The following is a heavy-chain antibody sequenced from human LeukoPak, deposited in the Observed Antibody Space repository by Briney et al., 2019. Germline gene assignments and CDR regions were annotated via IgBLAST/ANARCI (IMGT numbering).Heavy chain of an antibody. CDR1: GFTFSSYP. V-gene: IGHV3-23*01. J-gene: IGHJ3*02. Sequence: GGSLRLSCAASGFTFSSYPMSWVRQAPGKGLEWVSATSDSGGYTYYADSVKGRFTISRDNSKSTLFLQMNSLRAEDTAVYYCAKRRDAFDIWGQGTMVTVSS. CDR2: TSDSGGYT. CDR3: AKRRDAFDI.